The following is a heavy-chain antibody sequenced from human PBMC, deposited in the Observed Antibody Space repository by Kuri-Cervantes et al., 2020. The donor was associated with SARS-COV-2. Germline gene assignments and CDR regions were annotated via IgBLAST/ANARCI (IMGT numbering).Heavy chain of an antibody. CDR1: GGSFSGYY. Sequence: SQTLPLTCAVYGGSFSGYYWSWIRQPPGKGLEWIGEINHSGSTNYNPSLKSRVTISVDTSKNQFSLKLSSVTAADTAVYYCARAFPRSYVGDWGQGTLVTVSS. D-gene: IGHD5-18*01. CDR2: INHSGST. J-gene: IGHJ4*02. V-gene: IGHV4-34*01. CDR3: ARAFPRSYVGD.